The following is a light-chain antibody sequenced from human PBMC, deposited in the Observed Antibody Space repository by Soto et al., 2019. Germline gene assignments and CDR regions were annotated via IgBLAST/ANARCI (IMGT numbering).Light chain of an antibody. Sequence: AIQLTQSPSSLSASVGTGVTLTCRASQGISSALAWYQQKPGKAPNLLISDASTLDRGVPSRFSGSGSGTDFTLTISSLQPEDVATYYCQLFSSYPLTFGGGTKVEIK. V-gene: IGKV1-13*02. CDR3: QLFSSYPLT. CDR2: DAS. J-gene: IGKJ4*01. CDR1: QGISSA.